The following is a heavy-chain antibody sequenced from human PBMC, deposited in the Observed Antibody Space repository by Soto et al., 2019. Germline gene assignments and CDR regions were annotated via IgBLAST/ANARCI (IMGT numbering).Heavy chain of an antibody. D-gene: IGHD3-22*01. CDR1: GGSISSYY. Sequence: SETLSLTCTVSGGSISSYYWSWIRQPPGKGLEWIGYIYYSGSTNYNPSLKSRVTISVDTSKNQFSLKLSSVTAADTAVYYCARFGSSSYDSSGNWFDPWGQGTLVTVSS. V-gene: IGHV4-59*08. CDR2: IYYSGST. CDR3: ARFGSSSYDSSGNWFDP. J-gene: IGHJ5*02.